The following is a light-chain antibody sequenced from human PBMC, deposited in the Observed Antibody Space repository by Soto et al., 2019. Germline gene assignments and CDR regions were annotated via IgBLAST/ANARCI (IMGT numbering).Light chain of an antibody. CDR2: GAS. CDR1: QSGTNNY. CDR3: QQYGSSPRT. J-gene: IGKJ1*01. Sequence: EIVLTQSPGTLSLSPGERATLSCRASQSGTNNYLAWYQQRPGQAPRLLIYGASIRATGIPDRFSGSGSGTDFTLGISRLEPEDFAVYYCQQYGSSPRTFGQGTKVDIK. V-gene: IGKV3-20*01.